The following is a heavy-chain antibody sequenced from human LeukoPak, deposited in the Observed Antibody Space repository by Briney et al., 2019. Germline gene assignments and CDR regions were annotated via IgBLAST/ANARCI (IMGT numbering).Heavy chain of an antibody. Sequence: GGSVRLSCADPGFTFIRYWMHSVRPTLLSRQPSPSPINNDGSSITYGGSVKGRFTISRYSAMSTLYLQMNSLRAEHTAVYYCARAAWGSGTLYLDCWGQGTLVTVSS. CDR3: ARAAWGSGTLYLDC. CDR2: INNDGSSI. CDR1: GFTFIRYW. V-gene: IGHV3-74*01. D-gene: IGHD3-16*01. J-gene: IGHJ4*02.